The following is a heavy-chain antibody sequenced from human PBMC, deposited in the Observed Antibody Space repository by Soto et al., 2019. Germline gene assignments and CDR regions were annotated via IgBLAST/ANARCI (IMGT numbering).Heavy chain of an antibody. D-gene: IGHD6-6*01. CDR1: GGSISSGGYS. Sequence: SETLSLTCAVSGGSISSGGYSWSWIRQPPGKGLEWIGYIYHSGSTYYNPSLKSRVTISVDRSKNQFSLKLSSVTAADTAVYNCARVFIAARRTYYFDYWGQGTLVTVSS. CDR3: ARVFIAARRTYYFDY. J-gene: IGHJ4*02. V-gene: IGHV4-30-2*01. CDR2: IYHSGST.